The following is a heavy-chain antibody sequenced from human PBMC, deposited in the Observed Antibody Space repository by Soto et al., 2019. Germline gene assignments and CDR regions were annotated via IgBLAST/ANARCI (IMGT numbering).Heavy chain of an antibody. CDR2: IYYSGTT. J-gene: IGHJ4*02. CDR1: GGSITSDGYY. D-gene: IGHD6-13*01. V-gene: IGHV4-31*03. CDR3: ARAEIAQQVVR. Sequence: QVQLQESGPGLVMPSQTLSLTCTVSGGSITSDGYYWSWIRQQPGKGLEWIGYIYYSGTTYYNPSLKSRVTISLDRSKKQFSLKLSSVTAADTDVYYCARAEIAQQVVRWGQGHLVTVSS.